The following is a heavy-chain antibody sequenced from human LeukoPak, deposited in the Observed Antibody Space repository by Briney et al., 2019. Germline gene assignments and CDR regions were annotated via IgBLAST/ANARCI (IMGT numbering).Heavy chain of an antibody. V-gene: IGHV1-2*06. CDR1: VYTFTGYY. D-gene: IGHD3-16*02. Sequence: GASVKVSCKASVYTFTGYYMHWVRQAPGQGLEWMGRINPNSGGTNYAQKFQGRVTMTRDTSISTAYMELSRLRSDVTAVYYCARTGITFGGVIVIQGGSDYWGQGTLVTVSS. J-gene: IGHJ4*02. CDR2: INPNSGGT. CDR3: ARTGITFGGVIVIQGGSDY.